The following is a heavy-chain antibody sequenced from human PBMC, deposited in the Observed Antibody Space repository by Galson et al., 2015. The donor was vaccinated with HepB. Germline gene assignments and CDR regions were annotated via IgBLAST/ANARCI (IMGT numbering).Heavy chain of an antibody. CDR2: IWYDGSNK. CDR1: GFTFSSYG. J-gene: IGHJ6*02. V-gene: IGHV3-33*01. Sequence: SLRLSCAASGFTFSSYGMHWVRQAPGKGLEWVAVIWYDGSNKYYADSVKGRFTISRDNSKNTLYLQMNSLRAEDTAVYYCARYCSSTSCYLPGYYYYYGMDVWGQGTTVTVSS. D-gene: IGHD2-2*01. CDR3: ARYCSSTSCYLPGYYYYYGMDV.